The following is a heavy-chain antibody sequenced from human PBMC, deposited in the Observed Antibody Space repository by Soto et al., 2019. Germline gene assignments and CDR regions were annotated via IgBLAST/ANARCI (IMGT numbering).Heavy chain of an antibody. Sequence: SETLSLTCTVSGGSISSYYWSWIRQPPGGGLEWIGYIYYSGSTNYNPSLKSRVTISVDTSTNRFSLRLSPVTAADTAMYYCARLTYYDSTGYFDYWGQGTLVTVSS. CDR2: IYYSGST. CDR3: ARLTYYDSTGYFDY. J-gene: IGHJ4*02. CDR1: GGSISSYY. D-gene: IGHD3-22*01. V-gene: IGHV4-59*01.